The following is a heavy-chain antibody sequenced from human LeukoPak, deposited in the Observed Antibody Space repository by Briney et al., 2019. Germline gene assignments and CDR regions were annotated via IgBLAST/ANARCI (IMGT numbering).Heavy chain of an antibody. V-gene: IGHV4-30-2*01. CDR3: ASMYYYGSGSYSVEDY. Sequence: SETLSLTCAVSGGSISSGGYSWSWIQQPPGKGLEWIGYIYHSGSTYYNPSLKSRVTISVDRSTNQFSLKLSSVTAADTAVYYCASMYYYGSGSYSVEDYWGQGTLVTVSS. D-gene: IGHD3-10*01. J-gene: IGHJ4*02. CDR1: GGSISSGGYS. CDR2: IYHSGST.